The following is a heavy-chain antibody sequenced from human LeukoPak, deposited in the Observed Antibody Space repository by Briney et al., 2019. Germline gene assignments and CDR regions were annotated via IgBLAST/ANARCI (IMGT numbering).Heavy chain of an antibody. CDR3: ARIWFGLRRLYYFDY. D-gene: IGHD3-10*01. J-gene: IGHJ4*02. Sequence: SETLSLTCTVSGDSISSYYWSWIPQPPGKGLEWIGYLFNNGSTNYNPSLKSRVTLSVGTSKNQFTLKVTAVTAADTAVYFCARIWFGLRRLYYFDYWGQGTLVTVSS. CDR1: GDSISSYY. V-gene: IGHV4-59*01. CDR2: LFNNGST.